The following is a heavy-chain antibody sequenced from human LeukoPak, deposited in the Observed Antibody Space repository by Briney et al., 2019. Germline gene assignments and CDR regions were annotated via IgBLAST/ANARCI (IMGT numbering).Heavy chain of an antibody. J-gene: IGHJ3*02. CDR2: IYYSGST. V-gene: IGHV4-39*01. CDR1: GGSISSSSYY. Sequence: SETLSLTCTVSGGSISSSSYYWGWIRQPPGKGLEWIGSIYYSGSTYYNPSLKSRVTISVDTSKNQFSLKLSSVTAADTAVYYCARVPAYCGGDCPGGDAFDIWGQGTMVTVSS. D-gene: IGHD2-21*02. CDR3: ARVPAYCGGDCPGGDAFDI.